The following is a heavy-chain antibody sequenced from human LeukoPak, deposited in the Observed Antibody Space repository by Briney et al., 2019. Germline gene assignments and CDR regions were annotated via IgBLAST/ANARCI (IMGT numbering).Heavy chain of an antibody. V-gene: IGHV1-69*04. Sequence: GASVKVSCKASGGTFSSYAISWVRQAPGQGLEWMGRIIPIFGIANYAQKFQGRVTITADKSTSTAYMELSNLRSEDTAVYYCARDNATVVPGDFDYWGQGTLVTVSS. D-gene: IGHD4-23*01. CDR2: IIPIFGIA. CDR3: ARDNATVVPGDFDY. J-gene: IGHJ4*02. CDR1: GGTFSSYA.